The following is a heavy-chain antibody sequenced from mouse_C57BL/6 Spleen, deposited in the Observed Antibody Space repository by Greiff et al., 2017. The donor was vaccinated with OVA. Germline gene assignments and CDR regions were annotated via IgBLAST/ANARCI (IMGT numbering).Heavy chain of an antibody. J-gene: IGHJ4*01. CDR1: GYTFTDYY. Sequence: EVQLQQSGPELVKPGASVKISCKASGYTFTDYYMNWVKQSHGKSLEWIGDINPNNGGTSYNQKFKGKATLTVDKSSSTAYMELRSLTSEDSAVYYCARPGYYGHYYAMDYWGQGTSVTVSS. V-gene: IGHV1-26*01. CDR3: ARPGYYGHYYAMDY. D-gene: IGHD2-3*01. CDR2: INPNNGGT.